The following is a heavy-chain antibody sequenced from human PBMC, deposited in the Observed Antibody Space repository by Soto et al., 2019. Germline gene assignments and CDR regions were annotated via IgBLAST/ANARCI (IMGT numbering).Heavy chain of an antibody. CDR3: AKDGDVLTGYKGGLAYYFEY. Sequence: SLRLSCSASLFSFSSYAMNLVLHSPFKLLEFFSTTSGSGGRTYYADSVQGRFTISRDNSENTLYLQMNSLRAEDTAVYYCAKDGDVLTGYKGGLAYYFEYWGQGALVPVSS. D-gene: IGHD3-9*01. V-gene: IGHV3-23*01. CDR2: TSGSGGRT. CDR1: LFSFSSYA. J-gene: IGHJ4*02.